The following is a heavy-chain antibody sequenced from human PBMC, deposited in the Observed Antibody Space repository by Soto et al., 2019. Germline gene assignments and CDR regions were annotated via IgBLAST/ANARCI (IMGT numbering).Heavy chain of an antibody. CDR1: GGSFSGYY. CDR2: INHSGST. Sequence: SETLSLTCAVYGGSFSGYYWSWIRQPPGKGLEWIGEINHSGSTNYNPSLKSRVTISVDTSKNQFSLKLSSVTAADTAVYYCARLPTTVVLHPESPIDYWGQGTLVTVSS. J-gene: IGHJ4*02. CDR3: ARLPTTVVLHPESPIDY. V-gene: IGHV4-34*01. D-gene: IGHD4-17*01.